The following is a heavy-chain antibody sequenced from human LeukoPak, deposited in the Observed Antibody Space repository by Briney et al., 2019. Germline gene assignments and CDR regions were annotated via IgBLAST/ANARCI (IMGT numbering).Heavy chain of an antibody. V-gene: IGHV3-66*01. Sequence: GSLRLSCAASGMTVSSNYIMWVRQPPGKGLEWVSSIYTGGSTYYADAVKGRFTISRDNSKNTVNLQMNSLRAEDTAVYYCARDQASPSSSPYWGQGTLVTVSS. CDR1: GMTVSSNY. J-gene: IGHJ4*02. CDR3: ARDQASPSSSPY. CDR2: IYTGGST. D-gene: IGHD2-2*01.